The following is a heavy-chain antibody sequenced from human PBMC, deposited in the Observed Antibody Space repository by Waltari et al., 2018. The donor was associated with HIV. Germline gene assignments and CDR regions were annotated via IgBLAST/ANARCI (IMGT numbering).Heavy chain of an antibody. Sequence: QVPLQESGPRLLKPSEMLSLTCSVSGGSLTRYYSNWVRPAPGKGLEWIGDMYDGGSTNYNPSLKGRVTISVDTSKNRFSLRLTSVTGADTALYYCVRGSLLYSIVTGYSRGACDLWGRGTLVIVSS. V-gene: IGHV4-59*01. D-gene: IGHD3-9*01. J-gene: IGHJ3*01. CDR2: MYDGGST. CDR3: VRGSLLYSIVTGYSRGACDL. CDR1: GGSLTRYY.